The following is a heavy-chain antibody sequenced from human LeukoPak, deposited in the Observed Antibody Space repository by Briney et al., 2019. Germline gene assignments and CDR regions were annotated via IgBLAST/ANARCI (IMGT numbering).Heavy chain of an antibody. Sequence: ASVKVSCKASGYTFTSYYMHWVRQTPGQGLEWMGIIKPSGGSTSYAQKFQGRVTMTTDTSTSTAYMELRSLRSDDTAVYYCARGSPATFVYWGQGTLVTVSS. CDR3: ARGSPATFVY. CDR1: GYTFTSYY. J-gene: IGHJ4*02. V-gene: IGHV1-46*01. CDR2: IKPSGGST. D-gene: IGHD2-2*01.